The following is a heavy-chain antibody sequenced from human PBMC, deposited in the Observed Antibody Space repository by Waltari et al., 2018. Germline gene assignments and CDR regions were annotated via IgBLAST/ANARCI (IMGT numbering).Heavy chain of an antibody. V-gene: IGHV4-4*02. CDR2: IHHSGST. CDR3: ARGFDGWPFDY. J-gene: IGHJ4*02. D-gene: IGHD6-19*01. CDR1: GGSFSSSDW. Sequence: QVQLKESGPGLVKPSGTLSLACHVSGGSFSSSDWWSWVRQPPGKGREWIGEIHHSGSTKYNPSLKSRLLMSVDTSKSQISLTMKSVTAADTAVYYCARGFDGWPFDYWGQGTLVIVSS.